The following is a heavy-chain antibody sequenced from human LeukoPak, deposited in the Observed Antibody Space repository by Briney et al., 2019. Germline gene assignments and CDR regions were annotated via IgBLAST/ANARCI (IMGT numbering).Heavy chain of an antibody. J-gene: IGHJ4*02. CDR2: IKSKTAGGTT. CDR3: TTEYYSNGYNN. Sequence: PGGSLRLSCAASGFTFSDAWMSWVRQAPGKGLEWVGHIKSKTAGGTTDYAAPVKGRFTISRDDSKKTVYLQMISLKIEDSAVYYCTTEYYSNGYNNWGQGTLVIVSS. CDR1: GFTFSDAW. D-gene: IGHD5-18*01. V-gene: IGHV3-15*01.